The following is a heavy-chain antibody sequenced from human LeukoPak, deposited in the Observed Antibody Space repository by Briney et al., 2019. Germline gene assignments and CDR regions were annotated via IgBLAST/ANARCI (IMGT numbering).Heavy chain of an antibody. CDR3: ANKLTSSRRFEH. J-gene: IGHJ5*02. V-gene: IGHV3-30*02. CDR2: VKHDGISK. CDR1: GFAFNIYG. D-gene: IGHD1-14*01. Sequence: GGSLRLSCAGSGFAFNIYGLHWIRQAPGEGLEWVAFVKHDGISKYYADSVKGRFSISSDNSANTLFLEMNSLRPDDTAVYYCANKLTSSRRFEHWGQGTLVTVSS.